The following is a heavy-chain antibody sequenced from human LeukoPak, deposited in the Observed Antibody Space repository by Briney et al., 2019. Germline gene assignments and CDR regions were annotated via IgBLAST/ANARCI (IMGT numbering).Heavy chain of an antibody. V-gene: IGHV1-69*13. CDR3: AREDPLVGVFDY. J-gene: IGHJ4*02. CDR1: GGTFSSYA. Sequence: SVKVSCKASGGTFSSYAISWVRQAPGQGLEWMGGIIPIFGTANYAQKFQGRVTITADESTSTAYMELSSLRSEDTAVYYCAREDPLVGVFDYWGQGTLVTVSS. CDR2: IIPIFGTA. D-gene: IGHD1-26*01.